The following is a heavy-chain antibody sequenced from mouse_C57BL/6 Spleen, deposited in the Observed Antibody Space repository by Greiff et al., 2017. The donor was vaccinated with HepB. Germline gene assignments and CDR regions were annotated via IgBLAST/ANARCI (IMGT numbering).Heavy chain of an antibody. V-gene: IGHV5-17*01. CDR3: ARRIDSSGYNYAMDY. CDR2: ISSGSSTI. D-gene: IGHD3-2*02. Sequence: EVQRVESGGGLVKPGGSLKLSCAASGFTFSDYGMHWVRQAPEKGLEWVAYISSGSSTIYYADTVKGRFTISRDNAKNTLFLQMTSLRSEDTAMYYCARRIDSSGYNYAMDYWGQGTSVTVSS. J-gene: IGHJ4*01. CDR1: GFTFSDYG.